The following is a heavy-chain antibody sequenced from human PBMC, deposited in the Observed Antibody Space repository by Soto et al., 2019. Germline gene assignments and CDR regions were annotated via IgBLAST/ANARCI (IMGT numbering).Heavy chain of an antibody. J-gene: IGHJ3*02. CDR1: GFTFSSYG. D-gene: IGHD3-3*02. Sequence: QVQLVESGGGVVQPERSLRLSCAASGFTFSSYGMHWVRQAPGKGLGWVAVIWYDGSNKYYADSVKGRFTISRDNSKNTLDMQMTSLVAEDTGGYYCAVSIAFDDPVDIWGQEAIVTVSS. CDR2: IWYDGSNK. V-gene: IGHV3-33*01. CDR3: AVSIAFDDPVDI.